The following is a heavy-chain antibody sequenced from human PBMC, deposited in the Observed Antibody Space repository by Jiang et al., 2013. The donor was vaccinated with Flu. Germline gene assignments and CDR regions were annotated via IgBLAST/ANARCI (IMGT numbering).Heavy chain of an antibody. J-gene: IGHJ3*02. D-gene: IGHD3-22*01. CDR1: GDSVSSNSAA. V-gene: IGHV6-1*01. CDR2: TYYRSKWYN. CDR3: ARDPSYYYDSSGYKIRGAFDI. Sequence: QTLSLTCAISGDSVSSNSAAWNWIRQSPSRGLEWLGRTYYRSKWYNDYAVSVKSRITINPDTSKNQFSLQLNSVTPEDTAVYYCARDPSYYYDSSGYKIRGAFDIWGQGTMVTVSS.